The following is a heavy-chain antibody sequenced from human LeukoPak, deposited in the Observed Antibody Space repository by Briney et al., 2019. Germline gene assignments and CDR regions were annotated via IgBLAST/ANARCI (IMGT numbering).Heavy chain of an antibody. CDR3: ALPRRDGYNAGAFDI. V-gene: IGHV1-69*04. J-gene: IGHJ3*02. Sequence: GASVKVSCKASGGTFSSYAISWVRQAPGQGLAWMGRIIPILGIANYAQKFQGRVTITADKSTSTAYMELSSLRSEDTAVYYCALPRRDGYNAGAFDIWGQGTMVTVSS. CDR1: GGTFSSYA. D-gene: IGHD5-24*01. CDR2: IIPILGIA.